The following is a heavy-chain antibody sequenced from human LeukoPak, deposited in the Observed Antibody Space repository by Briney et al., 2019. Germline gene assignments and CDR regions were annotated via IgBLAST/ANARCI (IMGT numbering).Heavy chain of an antibody. V-gene: IGHV1-2*02. Sequence: ASVKVSCKASGYTFTGYYMHWVRQAPGQGLEWMGWINPNSGGTNYAQKFQGRVTMTRGTSISTAYMELSRLRSDDTAVYYCARAKMVRGVIIHYFDYWGQGTLVTVSS. J-gene: IGHJ4*02. D-gene: IGHD3-10*01. CDR3: ARAKMVRGVIIHYFDY. CDR1: GYTFTGYY. CDR2: INPNSGGT.